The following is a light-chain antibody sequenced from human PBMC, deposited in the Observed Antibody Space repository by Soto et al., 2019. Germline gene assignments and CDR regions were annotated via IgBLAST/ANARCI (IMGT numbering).Light chain of an antibody. V-gene: IGKV3-20*01. CDR1: QRVSSSY. CDR2: GAS. CDR3: QQYGSSPRRT. Sequence: EIVLTQSPGTLSLSPGERATLSCRASQRVSSSYLAWNQQKHGQAPRLLIYGASRRATGIPDRFSGSGSGTYFTLTISRLEPEDFAVYYCQQYGSSPRRTFGQGTKVDIK. J-gene: IGKJ1*01.